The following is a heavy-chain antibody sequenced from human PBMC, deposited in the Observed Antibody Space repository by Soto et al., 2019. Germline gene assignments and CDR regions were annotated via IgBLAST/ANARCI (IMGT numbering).Heavy chain of an antibody. CDR2: MYSGGRT. CDR3: ARAHYIFIGYDY. Sequence: GGSLRLSCAASGFTVSSKYMNWVRQAPGKGLEWVSVMYSGGRTYYADSVKGRFTISRDNSRNTLYLQMNSLRVEDTAMYYCARAHYIFIGYDYWGPGTLVTVSS. V-gene: IGHV3-53*01. CDR1: GFTVSSKY. D-gene: IGHD3-9*01. J-gene: IGHJ4*02.